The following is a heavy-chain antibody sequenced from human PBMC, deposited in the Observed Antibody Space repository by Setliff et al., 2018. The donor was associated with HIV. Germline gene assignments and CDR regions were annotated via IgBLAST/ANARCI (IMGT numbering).Heavy chain of an antibody. D-gene: IGHD6-13*01. Sequence: PSVKVSCKASGYTFTSYGISWVRQAPGQGLEWMGWISAYNGNTNYAQKLQGRVTMTTDTSTSTAYMELRSLRSDDTAVYYCARDRKISAAGRPYYYYGMDVWGQGTTVTVSS. CDR1: GYTFTSYG. CDR3: ARDRKISAAGRPYYYYGMDV. V-gene: IGHV1-18*01. CDR2: ISAYNGNT. J-gene: IGHJ6*02.